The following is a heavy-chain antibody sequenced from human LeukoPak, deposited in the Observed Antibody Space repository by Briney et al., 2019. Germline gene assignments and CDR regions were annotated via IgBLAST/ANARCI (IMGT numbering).Heavy chain of an antibody. Sequence: GASVKVSCKASGYTFTSYYMHWVRQAPGQGLEWMGWINPNSGGTNYAQEFQGWVTMTRDTSISTAYMELSRLRSDDTAVYYCARLGYCSGGSCSDQGDYWGQGTLVTVSS. D-gene: IGHD2-15*01. V-gene: IGHV1-2*04. CDR3: ARLGYCSGGSCSDQGDY. J-gene: IGHJ4*02. CDR2: INPNSGGT. CDR1: GYTFTSYY.